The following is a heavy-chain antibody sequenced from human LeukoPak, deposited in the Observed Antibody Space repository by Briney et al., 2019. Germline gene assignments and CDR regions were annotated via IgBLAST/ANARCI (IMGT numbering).Heavy chain of an antibody. V-gene: IGHV3-23*01. CDR3: AKDRYSSGLFFDY. CDR1: GLVFSAFA. Sequence: GGSLRLSCAASGLVFSAFALSWVRQTPGKGLEWVSSITGSGGSSYYADSVQGRFTISRDNSKNTVYLQMNSLRAEDTALYYSAKDRYSSGLFFDYWGQGTLVTVSS. D-gene: IGHD2-15*01. CDR2: ITGSGGSS. J-gene: IGHJ4*02.